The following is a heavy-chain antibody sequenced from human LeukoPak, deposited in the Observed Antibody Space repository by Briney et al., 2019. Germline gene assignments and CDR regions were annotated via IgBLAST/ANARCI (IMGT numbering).Heavy chain of an antibody. CDR2: IYYSGST. CDR1: GGSISSYY. V-gene: IGHV4-59*01. Sequence: SETLSLTCTVSGGSISSYYWSWIRQPPGKGLEWIGYIYYSGSTNYNPSLKSRVTISADTSKNHFSLKLNSVTTADTAVYYCTRGAGWLIDYWGQGILVTASS. J-gene: IGHJ4*02. D-gene: IGHD3-16*01. CDR3: TRGAGWLIDY.